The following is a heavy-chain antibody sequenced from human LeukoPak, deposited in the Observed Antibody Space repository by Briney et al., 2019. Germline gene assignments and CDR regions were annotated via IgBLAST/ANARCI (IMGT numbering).Heavy chain of an antibody. V-gene: IGHV3-23*01. D-gene: IGHD6-19*01. Sequence: GGSLRLSCTASGFAFSVYAMSWLRQPPGKGLEWVSTINANSGTTSYAASVRGRFTISRDNSKNTLYLQLNTLRADDTATYYCAKPISGGLAVTADWFHTWPRGTMVVVSS. J-gene: IGHJ5*01. CDR2: INANSGTT. CDR3: AKPISGGLAVTADWFHT. CDR1: GFAFSVYA.